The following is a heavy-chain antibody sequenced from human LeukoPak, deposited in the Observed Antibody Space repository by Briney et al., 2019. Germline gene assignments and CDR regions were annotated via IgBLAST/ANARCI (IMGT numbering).Heavy chain of an antibody. D-gene: IGHD1-26*01. Sequence: SETLSLTCAVSGDSISSNKWWSWVRQPPGKGLEWIGSIYYSGSTYYNPSLKSRVTISVDTSKNQFSLKLSSVTAADTAVYYCARPEYSGSYFDYWGQGTLVTVSS. V-gene: IGHV4-39*01. CDR1: GDSISSNKW. J-gene: IGHJ4*02. CDR2: IYYSGST. CDR3: ARPEYSGSYFDY.